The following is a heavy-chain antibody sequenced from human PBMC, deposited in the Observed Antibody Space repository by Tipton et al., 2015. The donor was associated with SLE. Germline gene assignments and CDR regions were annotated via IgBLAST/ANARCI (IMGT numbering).Heavy chain of an antibody. CDR1: GFTFSSYR. J-gene: IGHJ6*02. D-gene: IGHD4-17*01. V-gene: IGHV3-21*04. CDR2: ISTSSSYR. CDR3: ARDGYGDPRRGMDV. Sequence: SLRLSCAASGFTFSSYRMNWVRQAPGKGLEWVSCISTSSSYRSYADSVKGRFTISRDNAKNSLYLQMNSLRAEDTALYYCARDGYGDPRRGMDVWGQGTTVTVSS.